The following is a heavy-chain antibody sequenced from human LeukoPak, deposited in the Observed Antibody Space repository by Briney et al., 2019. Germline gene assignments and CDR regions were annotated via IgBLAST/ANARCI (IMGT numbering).Heavy chain of an antibody. D-gene: IGHD3-22*01. J-gene: IGHJ4*02. Sequence: SETLSLTCTVSGGSISSGSYYWSWIRQPAGKGLEWIGRIYTSGSTNYNPSLKSRVTISVDTSKNQFSLKLSSVTAADTAVYYCARGYYDSSGYYPLYFDYWGQGTLVTVSS. CDR1: GGSISSGSYY. V-gene: IGHV4-61*02. CDR3: ARGYYDSSGYYPLYFDY. CDR2: IYTSGST.